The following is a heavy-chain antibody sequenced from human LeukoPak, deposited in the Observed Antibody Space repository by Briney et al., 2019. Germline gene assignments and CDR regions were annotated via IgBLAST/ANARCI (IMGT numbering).Heavy chain of an antibody. Sequence: SGTLSLTCAVSGGSISSSNWWSWVRQPPGKGLEWIGRIYTSGSTNYNPSLKSRVTISVDTSKNQFSLKLSSVTAADTAVYYCARVRGDYGEDSYYYYMDVWGKGTTVTISS. CDR2: IYTSGST. CDR1: GGSISSSNW. CDR3: ARVRGDYGEDSYYYYMDV. V-gene: IGHV4-4*02. J-gene: IGHJ6*03. D-gene: IGHD4-17*01.